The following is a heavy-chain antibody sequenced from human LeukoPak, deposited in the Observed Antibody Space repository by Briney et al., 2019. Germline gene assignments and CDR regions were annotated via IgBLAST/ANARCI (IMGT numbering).Heavy chain of an antibody. CDR3: ARDGGISDYYYYYMDV. CDR2: IIPIFGTA. CDR1: GGTFSSYA. V-gene: IGHV1-69*13. D-gene: IGHD2/OR15-2a*01. J-gene: IGHJ6*03. Sequence: SVKVSCKASGGTFSSYAISWVRQAPGQGLEWMGGIIPIFGTANYAQKFQGRVTITADESTSTAYMELSSLRSEDTAVYYCARDGGISDYYYYYMDVWGKGTTVTVSS.